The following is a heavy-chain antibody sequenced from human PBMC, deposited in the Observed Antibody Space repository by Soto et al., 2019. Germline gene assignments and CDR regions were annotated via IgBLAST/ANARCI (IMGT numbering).Heavy chain of an antibody. D-gene: IGHD6-13*01. CDR2: ISSGSSYI. V-gene: IGHV3-21*01. J-gene: IGHJ4*02. Sequence: GGSLRLSCAASGFTFSSYSMNWVRQAPGKGLEWVSSISSGSSYIYYADSVKGRFTISRDNAKNSLYLQMNSLRAEDTAVYYSARVRISAAVGYFDYWGQGTQVTVSS. CDR1: GFTFSSYS. CDR3: ARVRISAAVGYFDY.